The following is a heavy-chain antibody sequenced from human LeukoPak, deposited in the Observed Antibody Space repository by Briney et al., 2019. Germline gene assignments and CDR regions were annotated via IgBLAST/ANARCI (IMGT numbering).Heavy chain of an antibody. CDR3: ARFSGAGNYDFWSGYHNWFDP. D-gene: IGHD3-3*01. V-gene: IGHV4-59*01. CDR2: IYYSGST. Sequence: SETLSLTCTVSGGSISSYDWSWIRQPPGKGLGWIGYIYYSGSTTYNPSLKSRVTISVDTSKNQFSLKLSSVTAADTAVYYCARFSGAGNYDFWSGYHNWFDPWGQGTLVTVSS. CDR1: GGSISSYD. J-gene: IGHJ5*02.